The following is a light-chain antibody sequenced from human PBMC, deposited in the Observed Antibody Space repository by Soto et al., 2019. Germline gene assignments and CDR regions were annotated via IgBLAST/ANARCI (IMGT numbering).Light chain of an antibody. Sequence: QSVLTQPPSVSGAPGQRVSISCTGSTSNIGAPYDVHWYQHLPGTAPKLLIYGDNNRPSGVPDRFSGSKSGTSASLAITRLQAEDEADYYCQSYDISLHNYVFGTGTKVIGL. CDR3: QSYDISLHNYV. CDR1: TSNIGAPYD. J-gene: IGLJ1*01. V-gene: IGLV1-40*01. CDR2: GDN.